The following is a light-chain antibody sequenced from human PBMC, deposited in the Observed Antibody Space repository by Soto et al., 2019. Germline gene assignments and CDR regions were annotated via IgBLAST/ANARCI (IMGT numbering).Light chain of an antibody. CDR3: MHDTGWQWT. V-gene: IGKV2-30*01. Sequence: IVVTQSPLSLPVTLGQPASISCKSSQSLVYSDGNTYLNWFQQWPGQSPRRLIYKVSNPDSGVPDRFSGSGAGTEYTLKINRVEADDVGGYYCMHDTGWQWTFGQGNKVEI. CDR2: KVS. J-gene: IGKJ1*01. CDR1: QSLVYSDGNTY.